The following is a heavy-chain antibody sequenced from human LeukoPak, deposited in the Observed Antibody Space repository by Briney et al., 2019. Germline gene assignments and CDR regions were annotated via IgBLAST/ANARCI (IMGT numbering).Heavy chain of an antibody. Sequence: SETLSLTCTVSGGSISSYYWSWIRQPPGKGLEWIGYIYYSGSTNYNPSLKSRVTISVDTSKNQFSLKLSSVTAADTAVYYCARTNWDALYNWFDPWGRGTLVTVSS. CDR1: GGSISSYY. CDR2: IYYSGST. D-gene: IGHD1-1*01. V-gene: IGHV4-59*12. J-gene: IGHJ5*02. CDR3: ARTNWDALYNWFDP.